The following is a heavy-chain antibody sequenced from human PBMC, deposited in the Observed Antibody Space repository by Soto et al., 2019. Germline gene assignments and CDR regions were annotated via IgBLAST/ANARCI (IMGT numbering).Heavy chain of an antibody. CDR3: ALSNTVTTDY. CDR2: INSDGSST. Sequence: EVQLVESGGGLVQPGGSLRLSCAASGLTFSSDWMHWVRQAPGKGLVWVSRINSDGSSTSYADSVKGRFTISRDNAKNTLYLQMNSLSAEDTAVYYCALSNTVTTDYWGQGTLVTVSS. D-gene: IGHD4-17*01. V-gene: IGHV3-74*01. J-gene: IGHJ4*02. CDR1: GLTFSSDW.